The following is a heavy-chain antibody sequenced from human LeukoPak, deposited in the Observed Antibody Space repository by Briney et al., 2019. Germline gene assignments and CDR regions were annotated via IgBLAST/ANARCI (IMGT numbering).Heavy chain of an antibody. CDR1: GFTFSSYW. CDR2: IKQDGSEK. V-gene: IGHV3-7*01. D-gene: IGHD4-17*01. Sequence: GGSLRLSCAASGFTFSSYWMSWVRQAPGKGLEWVANIKQDGSEKYYVDSVKGRFTISRDNAKNSLYLQMNSLRAEDTAVYYCAKDQGATVTTMPYFDYWGQGTLVTVSS. CDR3: AKDQGATVTTMPYFDY. J-gene: IGHJ4*02.